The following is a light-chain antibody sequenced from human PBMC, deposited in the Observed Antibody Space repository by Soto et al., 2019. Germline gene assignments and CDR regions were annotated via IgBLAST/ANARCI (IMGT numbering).Light chain of an antibody. CDR2: DAS. J-gene: IGKJ5*01. CDR3: QHCGSSPIT. CDR1: QSISTNH. V-gene: IGKV3-20*01. Sequence: EVVVTQSPGTLSLSPGERATLSCRASQSISTNHLAWYQQKPGQAPRLLIYDASRRATGIPDRFSGSGSGTDFTLTISRLEPEDFAVYYCQHCGSSPITFGQGTRLEIK.